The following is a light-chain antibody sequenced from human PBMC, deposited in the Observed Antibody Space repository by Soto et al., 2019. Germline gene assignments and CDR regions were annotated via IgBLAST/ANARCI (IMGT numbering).Light chain of an antibody. CDR3: QQSDSFSWT. V-gene: IGKV1-5*03. Sequence: DIQMNQSPSSLSASVGDRVTITCRASQSILTWLAWYQQQPGKAPKLLINKASSLESGVPSRFSGSGSGTEFTLTISSLQPDDSATYYCQQSDSFSWTFGQGTKV. CDR1: QSILTW. J-gene: IGKJ1*01. CDR2: KAS.